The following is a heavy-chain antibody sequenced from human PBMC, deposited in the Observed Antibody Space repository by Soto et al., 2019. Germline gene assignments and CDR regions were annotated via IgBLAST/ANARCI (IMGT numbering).Heavy chain of an antibody. Sequence: PGESLKISCKGSGYSFTSYWIGWVRQMPWKGLEWMGIIYPGDSDTRYSPSFQGQVTISADKSISTAYLQWSSLKASDTAMYYCARLSTTVTNCPRLTWESAFDIWGQGTMVTVSS. CDR2: IYPGDSDT. CDR1: GYSFTSYW. D-gene: IGHD4-17*01. J-gene: IGHJ3*02. V-gene: IGHV5-51*01. CDR3: ARLSTTVTNCPRLTWESAFDI.